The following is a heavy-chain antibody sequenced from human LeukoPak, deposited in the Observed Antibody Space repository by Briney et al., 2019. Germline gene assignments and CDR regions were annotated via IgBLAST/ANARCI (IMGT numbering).Heavy chain of an antibody. CDR3: ARPLRSGYDAYYFDY. D-gene: IGHD5-12*01. J-gene: IGHJ4*02. CDR1: GGSIGSSSYY. V-gene: IGHV4-39*01. Sequence: SETLSLTCTVSGGSIGSSSYYWGWIRQPPGKGLEWIGSIYYSGSTYYNPSLKSRVTISVDTSKNQFSLKLSSVTAADTAVYYCARPLRSGYDAYYFDYWGQGTLVTVSS. CDR2: IYYSGST.